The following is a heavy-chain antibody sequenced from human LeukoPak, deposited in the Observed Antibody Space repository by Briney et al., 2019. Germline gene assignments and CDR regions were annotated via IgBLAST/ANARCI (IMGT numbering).Heavy chain of an antibody. CDR2: ISSSSSYI. CDR3: ARVGGSYYWYDY. J-gene: IGHJ4*02. Sequence: PGGSLRLSCAASGFTFSSYSMNWVRQAPGKGLEWVSSISSSSSYIYYADSVKGRFTISRDNAKNSLYLQMNSLRAEDTAVYYCARVGGSYYWYDYWGQGTLVTVSS. D-gene: IGHD1-26*01. V-gene: IGHV3-21*01. CDR1: GFTFSSYS.